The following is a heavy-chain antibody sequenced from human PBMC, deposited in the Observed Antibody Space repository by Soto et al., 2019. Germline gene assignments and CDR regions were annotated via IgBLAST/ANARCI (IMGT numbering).Heavy chain of an antibody. Sequence: LKISCAACGFTFRSYGMPWVREAPGKGVEGVEVISYYGSNRYYADCVNGRFTISRDNSKNTLYLQMNSLRAEDTAVYYCAKDDRDIVVVPAALPPYYYYGMDVWGQGTTVTVSS. CDR2: ISYYGSNR. D-gene: IGHD2-2*02. CDR3: AKDDRDIVVVPAALPPYYYYGMDV. CDR1: GFTFRSYG. V-gene: IGHV3-30*18. J-gene: IGHJ6*02.